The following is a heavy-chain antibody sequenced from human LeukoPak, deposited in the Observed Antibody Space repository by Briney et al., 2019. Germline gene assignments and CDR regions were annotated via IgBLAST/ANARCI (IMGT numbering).Heavy chain of an antibody. J-gene: IGHJ4*02. Sequence: PSETLSLTCAVYGGSFSGHYWSWIRQPPGKGLEWIGEINHSGSTNYNPSLKSRVTISVDTSKNQFSLKLSSVTAADTAVYYCAREEVEMATIGYWGQGTLVTVSS. CDR1: GGSFSGHY. CDR3: AREEVEMATIGY. D-gene: IGHD5-24*01. CDR2: INHSGST. V-gene: IGHV4-34*01.